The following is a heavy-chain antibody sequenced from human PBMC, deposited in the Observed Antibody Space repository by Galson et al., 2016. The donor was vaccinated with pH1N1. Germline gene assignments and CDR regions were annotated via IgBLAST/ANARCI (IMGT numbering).Heavy chain of an antibody. CDR2: TYYRSKWYN. D-gene: IGHD6-13*01. Sequence: CAISEDSVSSNSAAWNWTRQSPSRGLEWLGRTYYRSKWYNDYAVSVKSRITIDPDTSKNQFSLQLNSVTPEDTAVYYCARDGIAAAGIRRDQYYFDYWGQGTLVTVSS. CDR3: ARDGIAAAGIRRDQYYFDY. V-gene: IGHV6-1*01. CDR1: EDSVSSNSAA. J-gene: IGHJ4*02.